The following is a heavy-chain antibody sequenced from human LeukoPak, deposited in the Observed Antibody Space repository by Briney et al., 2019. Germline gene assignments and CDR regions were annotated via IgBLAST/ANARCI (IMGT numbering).Heavy chain of an antibody. Sequence: GGSLRLSCAASGFPFSSYAMSWVRQAPGTGLEWVSAIIGSGGSTYYADSVKGRFTISRDISKSMIYLQMNSLRAEDTAVYYCAKSGTTSSWSPRVKTYFDYWGQGTLVTVSS. D-gene: IGHD6-13*01. CDR1: GFPFSSYA. CDR3: AKSGTTSSWSPRVKTYFDY. V-gene: IGHV3-23*01. CDR2: IIGSGGST. J-gene: IGHJ4*02.